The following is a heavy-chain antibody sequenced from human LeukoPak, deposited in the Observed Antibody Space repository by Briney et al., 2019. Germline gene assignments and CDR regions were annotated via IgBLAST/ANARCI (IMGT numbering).Heavy chain of an antibody. J-gene: IGHJ4*02. D-gene: IGHD3-10*01. CDR2: VYYSGST. V-gene: IGHV4-39*01. CDR1: GGSISSSSYY. Sequence: SETLSPACTVSGGSISSSSYYWGWIRQPPRKGLEWIGSVYYSGSTYYNPSLKSRVTISVDTSKNQFSLKLSSVTAADTAVYYCARAGLETYYGKSYFDYWGQGTLVTVSS. CDR3: ARAGLETYYGKSYFDY.